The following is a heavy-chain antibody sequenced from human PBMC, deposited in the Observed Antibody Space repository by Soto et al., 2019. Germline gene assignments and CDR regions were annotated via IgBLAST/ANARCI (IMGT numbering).Heavy chain of an antibody. CDR2: ISHSGCT. V-gene: IGHV4-38-2*01. CDR3: ARVHISGHGVDY. Sequence: PSETLSLTCAVSGYSISSGYYWAWIRQPPGQGLEWFGSISHSGCTYYNPSLKSRVTISVHTSKNQFSLDLTSVTAADTAIYYCARVHISGHGVDYWGQGTLVTVSS. J-gene: IGHJ4*02. CDR1: GYSISSGYY. D-gene: IGHD5-12*01.